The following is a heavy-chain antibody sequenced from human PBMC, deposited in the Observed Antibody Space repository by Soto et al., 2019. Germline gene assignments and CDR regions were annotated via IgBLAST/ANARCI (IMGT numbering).Heavy chain of an antibody. Sequence: QVQLQESGPRLVKPSETLSLTCIVSGGSISSYYWSWIRQPPGKGLECIGYIYYSGSTNYNPSLKSRVTISVDTSKNQFSLKLSSVTAADTAVYYCARAVVPATAPFDYWGQGTLVTVSS. J-gene: IGHJ4*02. CDR2: IYYSGST. V-gene: IGHV4-59*01. D-gene: IGHD2-2*01. CDR3: ARAVVPATAPFDY. CDR1: GGSISSYY.